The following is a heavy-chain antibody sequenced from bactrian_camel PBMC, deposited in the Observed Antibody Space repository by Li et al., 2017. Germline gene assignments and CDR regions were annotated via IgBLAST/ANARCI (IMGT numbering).Heavy chain of an antibody. V-gene: IGHV3S40*01. Sequence: QLVESGGGLVQPGGSLGLSCAASGLTFSSTGMSWVRQAPGKEREGVAAIGNAGSTTYYSDSVKGRFTISRDIAKNTVTLQMNSLKPEDTAMYYCAGPRAWNVCYAGSWSDFGYWGQGTQVTVS. CDR3: AGPRAWNVCYAGSWSDFGY. D-gene: IGHD3*01. CDR1: GLTFSSTG. J-gene: IGHJ6*01. CDR2: IGNAGSTT.